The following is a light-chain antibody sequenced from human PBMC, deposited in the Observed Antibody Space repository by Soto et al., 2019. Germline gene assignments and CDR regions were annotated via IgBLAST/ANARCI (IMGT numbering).Light chain of an antibody. V-gene: IGLV2-14*01. CDR2: EVS. CDR1: SSDVGGYNY. J-gene: IGLJ3*02. Sequence: QSALTQPASVSGSPGQSITISCTGTSSDVGGYNYVSWYQQHPGKAPKLMIYEVSNRPSGVSTRFSGSKSGNTASLTISGLRSEDEADYYCAVWDDSLRGWVFGGGTQLTVL. CDR3: AVWDDSLRGWV.